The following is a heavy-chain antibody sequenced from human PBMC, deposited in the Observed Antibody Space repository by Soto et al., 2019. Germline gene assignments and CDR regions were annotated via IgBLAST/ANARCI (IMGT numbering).Heavy chain of an antibody. CDR3: ATRYSYVHF. D-gene: IGHD5-18*01. Sequence: ASVKVSCKSSGYAFTGYYIHWVRQAPGQGLEWMGWINPNSGDTNYAQKFQGRVTMTRDTSFSTDYMELSSLRSDDTAVYYCATRYSYVHFWGQGTLVTVSS. V-gene: IGHV1-2*02. CDR2: INPNSGDT. CDR1: GYAFTGYY. J-gene: IGHJ4*02.